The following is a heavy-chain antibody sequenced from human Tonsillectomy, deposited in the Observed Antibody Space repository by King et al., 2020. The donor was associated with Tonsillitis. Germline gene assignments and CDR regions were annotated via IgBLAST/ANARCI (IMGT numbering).Heavy chain of an antibody. V-gene: IGHV3-23*04. J-gene: IGHJ6*02. CDR2: LSGGGGST. D-gene: IGHD6-19*01. CDR1: GFTFSRYA. Sequence: VQLVESGGGLVQPGGSLRLSCASSGFTFSRYAMSWVRQAPGKGLEWVSGLSGGGGSTYYADSVKGRFTISRDNSKNTLYLLMNSLRAEDTAIYYCATDREWLVLGDDYYYGMDVWGQGTTVTVSS. CDR3: ATDREWLVLGDDYYYGMDV.